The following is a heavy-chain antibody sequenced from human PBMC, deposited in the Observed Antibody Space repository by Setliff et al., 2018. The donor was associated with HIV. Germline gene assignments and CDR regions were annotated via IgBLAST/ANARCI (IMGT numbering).Heavy chain of an antibody. J-gene: IGHJ3*02. CDR2: ISGSGGLT. CDR1: GFTFGNYA. Sequence: LRLSCAASGFTFGNYAMNWVRQAPGKGLEWVSTISGSGGLTFYADSVKGRFTISRDNSKNTLYLQMNSLRAEDTVVYYCAKGHYSSGDSKQNGFDMWGQGTMVTVSS. D-gene: IGHD3-22*01. V-gene: IGHV3-23*01. CDR3: AKGHYSSGDSKQNGFDM.